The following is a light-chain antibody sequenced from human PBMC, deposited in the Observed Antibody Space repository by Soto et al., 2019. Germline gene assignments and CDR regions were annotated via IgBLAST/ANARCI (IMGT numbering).Light chain of an antibody. CDR2: DAS. CDR1: PDIRKF. Sequence: DIQMTQSPSSLAASVGDRVTITCQASPDIRKFLNWYQQRHGKAPNLLIYDASNLQTGVPSRFSGSGSGTDFTFTISSLQPEDFATYYCQQYDSLPLTFGPGTKLDIK. CDR3: QQYDSLPLT. V-gene: IGKV1-33*01. J-gene: IGKJ3*01.